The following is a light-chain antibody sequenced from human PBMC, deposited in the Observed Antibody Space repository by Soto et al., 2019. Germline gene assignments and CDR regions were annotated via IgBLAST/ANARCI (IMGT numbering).Light chain of an antibody. V-gene: IGLV2-8*01. Sequence: QSVLTQPPSASGSPGQSVTISCTGTSSDVGGYNYVSWYQQHPGKAPKLIIYEVTKRPSGVPDRFSGSKSGNTVSLTVSGLQAEDEADYYCSSHAGINNVVFGGGTQLTVL. CDR3: SSHAGINNVV. CDR2: EVT. J-gene: IGLJ3*02. CDR1: SSDVGGYNY.